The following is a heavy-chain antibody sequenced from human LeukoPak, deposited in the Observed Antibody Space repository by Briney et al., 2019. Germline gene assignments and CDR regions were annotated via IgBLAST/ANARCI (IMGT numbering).Heavy chain of an antibody. J-gene: IGHJ4*02. CDR3: ASHGIAAAGTDY. V-gene: IGHV4-39*01. Sequence: SETLSLTCTVSGASISSSSYYWGWIRQPPGKGLEWIGSIYYSGSTYYNPSLKSRVTISVDTSKNQFSLKLSSVTAADTAVYYCASHGIAAAGTDYWGQGTLVTVSS. CDR1: GASISSSSYY. CDR2: IYYSGST. D-gene: IGHD6-13*01.